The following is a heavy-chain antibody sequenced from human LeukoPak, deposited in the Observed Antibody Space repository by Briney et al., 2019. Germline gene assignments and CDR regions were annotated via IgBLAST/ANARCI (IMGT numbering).Heavy chain of an antibody. CDR2: IKQDGSEK. V-gene: IGHV3-7*01. CDR3: ARARRDCSSTSCYTSFWFDP. D-gene: IGHD2-2*02. CDR1: GSTFSSYW. J-gene: IGHJ5*02. Sequence: PGGSLRLSCAASGSTFSSYWMSWVRQAPGKGLEWVANIKQDGSEKYYVDSVKGRFTISRDNAKNSLYLQMNSLRAEDTAVYYCARARRDCSSTSCYTSFWFDPWGQGTLVTVSS.